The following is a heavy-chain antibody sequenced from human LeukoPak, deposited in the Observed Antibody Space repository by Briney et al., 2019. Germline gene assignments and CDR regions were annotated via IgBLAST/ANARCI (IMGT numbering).Heavy chain of an antibody. CDR2: IKQDGSEK. CDR1: GFTFSSYW. V-gene: IGHV3-7*01. Sequence: GGSLRLSCAASGFTFSSYWMSWVRQAPGKGLEWVANIKQDGSEKYYVDSVKGRFTISRDNAKNSLYLQMNSLRAEGTAVYYCARDYYGGNSIYFDYWGQGTLVTVSS. D-gene: IGHD4-23*01. CDR3: ARDYYGGNSIYFDY. J-gene: IGHJ4*02.